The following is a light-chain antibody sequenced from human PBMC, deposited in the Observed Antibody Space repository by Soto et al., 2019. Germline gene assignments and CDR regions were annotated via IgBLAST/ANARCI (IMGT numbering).Light chain of an antibody. Sequence: QSALTQPPSASGSPGQSVTISCIGTSSDVGGYNYFSWYQQHPGKAPKLMIYEVSKRPSGVPDRFSGSKSGNTASLTVSGLQAEDEADYYCSSYAASNNLGVFGGGTQRTVL. CDR1: SSDVGGYNY. V-gene: IGLV2-8*01. CDR3: SSYAASNNLGV. J-gene: IGLJ2*01. CDR2: EVS.